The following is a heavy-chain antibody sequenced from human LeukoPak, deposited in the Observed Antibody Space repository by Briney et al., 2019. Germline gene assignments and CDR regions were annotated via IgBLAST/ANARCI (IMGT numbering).Heavy chain of an antibody. J-gene: IGHJ6*03. CDR3: ARDMYSSSWANYYYCYMDV. D-gene: IGHD6-13*01. CDR1: GFTFSNYA. CDR2: ISYDGNNK. V-gene: IGHV3-30*03. Sequence: PGGSLRLSCAASGFTFSNYAMHWVRQAPGKGLEWVAVISYDGNNKYYADSVKGRFTISRDNSKNTLYLQMNSLRAEDMAVYYCARDMYSSSWANYYYCYMDVWGKGTTVTVSS.